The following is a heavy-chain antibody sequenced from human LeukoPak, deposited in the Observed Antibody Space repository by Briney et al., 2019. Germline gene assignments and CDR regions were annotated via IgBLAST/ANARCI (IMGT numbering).Heavy chain of an antibody. CDR3: ARGTIAAATRYYFDY. Sequence: SVNVSCKASGGTFSTYAISWVRQAPGQGLEWMGGIIPIFGTANYVQKFQGRVTITADESTSTAYMELSSLRSEDTAMFYCARGTIAAATRYYFDYWGQGTLVTVSS. CDR1: GGTFSTYA. J-gene: IGHJ4*02. D-gene: IGHD6-13*01. V-gene: IGHV1-69*13. CDR2: IIPIFGTA.